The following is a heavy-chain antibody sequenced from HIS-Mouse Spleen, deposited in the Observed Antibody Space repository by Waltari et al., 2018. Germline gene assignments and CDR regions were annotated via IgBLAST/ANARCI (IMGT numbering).Heavy chain of an antibody. CDR3: AKDKHHAFDY. CDR2: ISYDGSNK. Sequence: QVQLVESGGGVVQPGGSLRLPCAASGFAFRSYGMHWARQASGKGLEWVAVISYDGSNKYYADSVKGRFTISRDNSKNTLYLQMNSLRAEDTAVYYCAKDKHHAFDYWGQGTLVTVSS. J-gene: IGHJ4*02. V-gene: IGHV3-30*18. CDR1: GFAFRSYG.